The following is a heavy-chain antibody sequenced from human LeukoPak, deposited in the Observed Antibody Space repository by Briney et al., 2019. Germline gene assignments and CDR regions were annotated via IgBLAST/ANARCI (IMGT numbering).Heavy chain of an antibody. D-gene: IGHD1-7*01. CDR2: IIPIFGTA. Sequence: GSSVKFSCKASGGTFSSYAISWVRQAPGQGLEWMGGIIPIFGTANYAQKFQGRVTITTDESTSTAYMELSSLRSEDTAVYCCARGGLELRSLDYWGQGTLVTVSS. V-gene: IGHV1-69*05. CDR3: ARGGLELRSLDY. CDR1: GGTFSSYA. J-gene: IGHJ4*02.